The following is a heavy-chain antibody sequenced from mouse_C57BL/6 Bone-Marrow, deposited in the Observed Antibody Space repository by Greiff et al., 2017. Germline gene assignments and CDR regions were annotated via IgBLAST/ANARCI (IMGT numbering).Heavy chain of an antibody. V-gene: IGHV8-8*01. CDR2: IWWDDDK. D-gene: IGHD2-3*01. CDR3: ARIADGYGLFDY. CDR1: GFSLSTFGLG. Sequence: QVTLKECGPGILQPSQTLSLTCSFSGFSLSTFGLGVGWIRQPSGKGLEWLAHIWWDDDKYYNPALKSRLTISKDTSKNQVILKIANVDTADTATYYCARIADGYGLFDYWGQGTTLTVSS. J-gene: IGHJ2*01.